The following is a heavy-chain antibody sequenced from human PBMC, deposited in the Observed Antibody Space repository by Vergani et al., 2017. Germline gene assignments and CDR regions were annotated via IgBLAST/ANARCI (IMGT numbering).Heavy chain of an antibody. CDR2: IDHTGRP. CDR1: GGSFTSYH. J-gene: IGHJ6*03. Sequence: QVQLQQWGGGLLKPSETLSLTCVVNGGSFTSYHWTWIRQSPGEGLEWVGDIDHTGRPEYNPSLKSRLTMSVDKSRNQFSLTLNSVTATDTAIYFCARVNTETNGHLYYYYYMDVWGEGTAVTDS. D-gene: IGHD4-11*01. V-gene: IGHV4-34*01. CDR3: ARVNTETNGHLYYYYYMDV.